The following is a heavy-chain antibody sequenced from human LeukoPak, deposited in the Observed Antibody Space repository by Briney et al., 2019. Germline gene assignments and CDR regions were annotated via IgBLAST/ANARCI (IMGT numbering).Heavy chain of an antibody. CDR3: ARERTSVSYYIDY. CDR2: ISTSGSTI. CDR1: GFTFSDYY. Sequence: PGGSLRLSCAASGFTFSDYYMSWIRQAPGKGLEWVSYISTSGSTIYYADSVKGRFTISRDNAKNSLYLQMNSLRAEDTAVYYCARERTSVSYYIDYWGQGTLVTVSS. J-gene: IGHJ4*02. V-gene: IGHV3-11*04. D-gene: IGHD1-26*01.